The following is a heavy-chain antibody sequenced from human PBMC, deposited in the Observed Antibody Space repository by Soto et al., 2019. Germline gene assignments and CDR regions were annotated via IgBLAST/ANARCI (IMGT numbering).Heavy chain of an antibody. V-gene: IGHV1-18*01. D-gene: IGHD6-6*01. CDR1: GYIFRNYG. CDR2: ISAYNGNT. CDR3: ARDGRQFVPNSDNFDA. J-gene: IGHJ3*01. Sequence: QVQLVQSGAELKKPGATVKVSCKASGYIFRNYGINWVRQAPGQGLEWMGWISAYNGNTNYAQKFHGRVTMATDTPTSTAYMELRSLKSDDTAVYYCARDGRQFVPNSDNFDAWGQGTTVTVSS.